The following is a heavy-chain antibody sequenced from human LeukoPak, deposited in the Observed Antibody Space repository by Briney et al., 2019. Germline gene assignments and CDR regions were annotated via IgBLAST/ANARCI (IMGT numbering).Heavy chain of an antibody. J-gene: IGHJ4*02. D-gene: IGHD3-9*01. V-gene: IGHV4-39*01. CDR2: IYNSGST. CDR1: GGSISSSSYY. CDR3: ARSKILRYFDWLLLDY. Sequence: SETLSLTCTVSGGSISSSSYYWGWIRQPPGKGLEWIGSIYNSGSTYYNSSLKSRVTISVDTSKSQFSLKLSSVTAADTAVYYCARSKILRYFDWLLLDYWGQGILVTVSS.